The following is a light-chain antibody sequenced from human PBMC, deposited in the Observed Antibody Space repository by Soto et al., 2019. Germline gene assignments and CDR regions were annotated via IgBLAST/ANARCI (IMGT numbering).Light chain of an antibody. CDR2: DNN. Sequence: QSVLTQPPSVSGAPGQRVTISCTGSSSNIGAGFDVHWYQQLPGTAPKLLIFDNNNRPSGVPDRFSGSKSGTSASLAITGLQAEDEADDYCQSYDRSLSGFVVFGGGTKVTVL. V-gene: IGLV1-40*01. J-gene: IGLJ2*01. CDR3: QSYDRSLSGFVV. CDR1: SSNIGAGFD.